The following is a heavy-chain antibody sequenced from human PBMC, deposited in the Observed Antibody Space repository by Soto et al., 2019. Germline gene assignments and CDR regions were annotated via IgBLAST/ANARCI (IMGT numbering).Heavy chain of an antibody. D-gene: IGHD6-19*01. Sequence: EVQLVESGGGPFRPGGSLRLSCAASGFAFNTYSMNWVRQAPGKGLEWVAFITRSSSYIYYADSVRGRFTLSRDNSKNSLYLQMNSLRAEDTAIYYCARDDGWLILDYWGQGTLVTVSS. V-gene: IGHV3-21*06. CDR3: ARDDGWLILDY. CDR1: GFAFNTYS. J-gene: IGHJ4*02. CDR2: ITRSSSYI.